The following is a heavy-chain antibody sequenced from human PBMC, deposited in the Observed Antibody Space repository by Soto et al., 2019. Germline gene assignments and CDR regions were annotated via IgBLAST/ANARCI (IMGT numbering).Heavy chain of an antibody. D-gene: IGHD3-3*01. J-gene: IGHJ4*02. CDR2: IYYSGST. Sequence: SETLSLTCTVSGGSISSSSYYWGWIRQPPGKGLEWIGSIYYSGSTYYNPSLKSRVTITVYTSKNQFSLKLSTVTAADTAVYYCASLEAGRITIFGVVIIGGFDYWGQGTLVTVSS. V-gene: IGHV4-39*01. CDR1: GGSISSSSYY. CDR3: ASLEAGRITIFGVVIIGGFDY.